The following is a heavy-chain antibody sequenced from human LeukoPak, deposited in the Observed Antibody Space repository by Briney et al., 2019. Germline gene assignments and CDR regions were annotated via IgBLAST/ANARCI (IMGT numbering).Heavy chain of an antibody. CDR2: IYYSGST. J-gene: IGHJ5*02. V-gene: IGHV4-59*12. Sequence: PSETLSLTCTVSGGSISSYYWSWIRQPPGKGLEWIGYIYYSGSTNYNPSLKSRVTISVDTSKNQFSLKLSSVTAADTAVYYCARGSSSWYRSRCWFDPWGQGTLVTVSS. CDR1: GGSISSYY. CDR3: ARGSSSWYRSRCWFDP. D-gene: IGHD6-13*01.